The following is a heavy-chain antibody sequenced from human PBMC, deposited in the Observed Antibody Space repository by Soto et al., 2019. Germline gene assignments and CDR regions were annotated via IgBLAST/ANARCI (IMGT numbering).Heavy chain of an antibody. J-gene: IGHJ4*02. CDR1: GYTFTGYY. V-gene: IGHV1-2*02. CDR3: PRDQRSGWFDEGFDY. CDR2: INPNSGGT. Sequence: QVQLVQSGAEVKKPGASVKVSCKASGYTFTGYYMHWVRQAPGQGLEWMGWINPNSGGTNYAQKFQGRVTKTRDTSISTAYMELSRLRSDDTAVYYCPRDQRSGWFDEGFDYWGQGTLVTVSS. D-gene: IGHD6-19*01.